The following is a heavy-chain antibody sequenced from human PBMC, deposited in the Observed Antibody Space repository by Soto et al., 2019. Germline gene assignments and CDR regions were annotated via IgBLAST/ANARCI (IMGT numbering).Heavy chain of an antibody. CDR1: GYTFTGYY. CDR3: ARYLRHPHDAFDI. V-gene: IGHV1-2*02. J-gene: IGHJ3*02. CDR2: INSNTGVT. Sequence: ASVKVSCKASGYTFTGYYIHWVRQAPGQGLEWMGWINSNTGVTSYAQKFQGRVTMTRDTSISTAYVELSRLTSDDSAGYYCARYLRHPHDAFDIWGQERMVTVSS.